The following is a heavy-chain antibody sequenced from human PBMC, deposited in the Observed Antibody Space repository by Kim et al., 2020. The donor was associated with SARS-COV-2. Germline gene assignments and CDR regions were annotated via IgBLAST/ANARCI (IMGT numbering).Heavy chain of an antibody. CDR3: ARDSPGNYGGNFDY. V-gene: IGHV3-7*03. Sequence: GGSLRLSCAASGFTFSSYWMTWVRQAPGKGLEWVANIKQDGSEKYCVDSVKGRFTISRDNAKNSLSLQMNSLRAEDTAVYYCARDSPGNYGGNFDYWGQGTLVTVSS. J-gene: IGHJ4*02. D-gene: IGHD4-17*01. CDR1: GFTFSSYW. CDR2: IKQDGSEK.